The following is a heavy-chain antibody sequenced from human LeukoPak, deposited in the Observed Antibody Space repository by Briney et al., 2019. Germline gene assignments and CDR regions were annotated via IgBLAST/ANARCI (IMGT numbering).Heavy chain of an antibody. CDR2: IYHSGST. CDR1: GGSISSNNW. V-gene: IGHV4-4*02. D-gene: IGHD4-17*01. CDR3: ARVPYDYAYFDY. Sequence: SGTLSLTCAVSGGSISSNNWWSWVRQPPGKGLEWIGEIYHSGSTNYHPSLKSRVTISIDKSKNQFSLKLSSVTAADTAVYYCARVPYDYAYFDYWGQGTLVTVSS. J-gene: IGHJ4*02.